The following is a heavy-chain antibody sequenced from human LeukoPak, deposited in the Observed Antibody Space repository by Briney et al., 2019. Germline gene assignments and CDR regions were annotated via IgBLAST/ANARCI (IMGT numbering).Heavy chain of an antibody. V-gene: IGHV3-NL1*01. CDR3: ARVSRYYGSGTYYHDAFDI. D-gene: IGHD3-10*01. CDR2: IYSGNNT. CDR1: GFTFSNYG. Sequence: GGSLRLSCAASGFTFSNYGMHWVRQAPGKGLEWVSIIYSGNNTKYVDSVKGRFTISRDSSKNTLYLQMNSLRAEDTAVYYCARVSRYYGSGTYYHDAFDIWGQGTMVTVSS. J-gene: IGHJ3*02.